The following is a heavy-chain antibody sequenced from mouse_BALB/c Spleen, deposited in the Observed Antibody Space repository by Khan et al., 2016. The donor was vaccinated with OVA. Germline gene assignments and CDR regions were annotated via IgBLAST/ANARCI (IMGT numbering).Heavy chain of an antibody. Sequence: VQLQESGPGLVAPSQSLSITCTVSGFSLTSHGVHWVRQPPGKGLEWLGVIWAGGSTNYYSALMSRLSISKDSSKSQVFLKMNSLQTDDTAMYYCARNRGPDYFDYWGQGTTLTVSS. CDR3: ARNRGPDYFDY. J-gene: IGHJ2*01. CDR1: GFSLTSHG. CDR2: IWAGGST. V-gene: IGHV2-9*02.